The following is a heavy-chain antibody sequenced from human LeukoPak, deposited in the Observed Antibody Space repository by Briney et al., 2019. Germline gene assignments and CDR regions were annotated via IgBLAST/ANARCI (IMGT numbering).Heavy chain of an antibody. CDR1: GFTFSHYG. CDR2: ISGSGYST. Sequence: GGTLRLSCAASGFTFSHYGMSWVRQAPGKGLEWVSAISGSGYSTYYADSVKGRFTISRDNSKNTLYLQMNSLRAEDTAVYYCAKYYGDDPDYYYYMDVWGKGTTVTISS. V-gene: IGHV3-23*01. CDR3: AKYYGDDPDYYYYMDV. J-gene: IGHJ6*03. D-gene: IGHD4-17*01.